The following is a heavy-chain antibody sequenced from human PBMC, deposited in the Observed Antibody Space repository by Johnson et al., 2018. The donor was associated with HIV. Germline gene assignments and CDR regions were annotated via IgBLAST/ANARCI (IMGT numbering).Heavy chain of an antibody. CDR3: ARDLYPFGPVQALDI. J-gene: IGHJ3*02. Sequence: VQLVESGGGLVKPGGSLRLSCAASGFTFSSYDMHWVRQATGNGLEWVSAIGTAGDTYSPGSVQGRFTISRDNSKNTLYLPMNSLREEDTAAYYWARDLYPFGPVQALDILGQGTMVTVSS. V-gene: IGHV3-13*01. CDR2: IGTAGDT. D-gene: IGHD3-10*01. CDR1: GFTFSSYD.